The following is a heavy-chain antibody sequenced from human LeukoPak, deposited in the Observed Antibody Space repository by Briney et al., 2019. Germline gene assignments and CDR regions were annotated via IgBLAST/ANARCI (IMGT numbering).Heavy chain of an antibody. J-gene: IGHJ4*02. CDR1: GGSISSYY. Sequence: SETLSLTCTVSGGSISSYYWSWIRQPPGKGLEWIVYIHYSGSTNYNPSLKSRVTISVDTSKNQFSLKLSSVTAADTAVYYCARVRDRSSYFYDLDYWGQGTLVTVSS. CDR3: ARVRDRSSYFYDLDY. V-gene: IGHV4-59*01. CDR2: IHYSGST. D-gene: IGHD3-22*01.